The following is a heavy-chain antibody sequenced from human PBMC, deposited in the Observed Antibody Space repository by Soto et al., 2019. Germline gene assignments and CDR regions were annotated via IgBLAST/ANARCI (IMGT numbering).Heavy chain of an antibody. V-gene: IGHV4-39*01. CDR2: IYYSGST. D-gene: IGHD4-17*01. Sequence: QLQLQESGPGLVKPSETLSLTCTVSGGSISSSSYYWGWIRQPPGKGLEWIGSIYYSGSTYYNPSLKSRVTISVDTSKNQFSLKLSSVTAADTAVYYCAGTPGYGDSYFDYWGQGTLVTVSP. CDR1: GGSISSSSYY. CDR3: AGTPGYGDSYFDY. J-gene: IGHJ4*02.